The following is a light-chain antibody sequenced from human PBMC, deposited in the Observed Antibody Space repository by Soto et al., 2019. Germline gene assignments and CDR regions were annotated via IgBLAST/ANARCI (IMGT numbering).Light chain of an antibody. J-gene: IGKJ2*01. V-gene: IGKV1-5*03. CDR1: QSISSW. CDR2: KAS. Sequence: DIQMTQSPSTLSASVGDRVTITCRASQSISSWLAWYQQKQWKAPKLMIYKASSLESGVPSRFSGSGSGTEFTLTISSLQPDDFATYYCQQYNSYPYTFGQGTNLAIK. CDR3: QQYNSYPYT.